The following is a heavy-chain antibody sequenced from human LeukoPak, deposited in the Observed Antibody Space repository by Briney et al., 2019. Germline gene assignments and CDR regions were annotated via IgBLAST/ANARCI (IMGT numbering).Heavy chain of an antibody. CDR1: GLTFSSYW. V-gene: IGHV3-7*04. CDR3: ARDLTVYYYDSSGLEH. Sequence: GGSLRLSCAAAGLTFSSYWMSWVRQAPGKGLEWVANIEQDGSENNYVDSVKGRSTISRDNAKNSVYLQMNSLRAEDTAVYYCARDLTVYYYDSSGLEHWGQGTLVTVSS. J-gene: IGHJ1*01. D-gene: IGHD3-22*01. CDR2: IEQDGSEN.